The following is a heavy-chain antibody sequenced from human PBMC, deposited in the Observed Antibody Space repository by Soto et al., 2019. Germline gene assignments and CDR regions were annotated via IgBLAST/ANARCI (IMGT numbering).Heavy chain of an antibody. Sequence: EVQLVESGGGLVQPGGSLRLSCAASGFTFSTYWMHWVRQAPGKGLVWDSRINYDGSSTDYADSVKGRFTISRDNAKNTLYLQMNTLTAEDTAVYYCTRGPRPTSVGTGAYWGQGTLVTVSS. V-gene: IGHV3-74*01. D-gene: IGHD3-10*01. CDR3: TRGPRPTSVGTGAY. J-gene: IGHJ4*02. CDR2: INYDGSST. CDR1: GFTFSTYW.